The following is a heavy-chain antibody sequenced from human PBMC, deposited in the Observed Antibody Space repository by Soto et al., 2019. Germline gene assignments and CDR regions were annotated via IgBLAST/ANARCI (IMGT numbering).Heavy chain of an antibody. J-gene: IGHJ6*02. CDR3: ARDQPTRYYYYGMDV. D-gene: IGHD2-15*01. CDR2: IWYDGSNK. Sequence: GSLRLSCAASGFTFSSYGMHWVRQAPGKGLEWVAVIWYDGSNKYYADSVKGRFTISRDNSKNTLYLQMNSLRAEDTAVYYCARDQPTRYYYYGMDVWGQGTTVTVSS. CDR1: GFTFSSYG. V-gene: IGHV3-33*01.